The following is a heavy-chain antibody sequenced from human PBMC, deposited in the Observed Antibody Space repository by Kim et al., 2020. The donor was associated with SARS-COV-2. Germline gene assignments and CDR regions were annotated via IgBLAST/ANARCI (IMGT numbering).Heavy chain of an antibody. J-gene: IGHJ4*02. Sequence: GGSLRLSCAASGFIFNNYGMQWVRQAPGKGLQWVAVVSSTGNTKYYTESVMGRFTISRDNSNNTMYLQMNSLRPEDTAVYYCVKEFHSRGYGAFYDYWGQGTLVTVSS. CDR3: VKEFHSRGYGAFYDY. CDR1: GFIFNNYG. CDR2: VSSTGNTK. V-gene: IGHV3-30*18. D-gene: IGHD6-19*01.